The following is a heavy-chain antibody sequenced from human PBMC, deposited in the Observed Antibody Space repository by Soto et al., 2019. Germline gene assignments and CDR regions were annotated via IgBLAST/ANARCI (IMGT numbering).Heavy chain of an antibody. J-gene: IGHJ1*01. CDR3: VKDESINWYSGHFRH. Sequence: LRLSFAASGFTFDDYAMHWVRQVPGKGLEWVSGINWNSGSIGYADSVKGRFAISRDNAKNSLHLQMNSLRAEDTAFYYCVKDESINWYSGHFRHWGQGALVTSPQ. D-gene: IGHD6-13*01. CDR2: INWNSGSI. V-gene: IGHV3-9*01. CDR1: GFTFDDYA.